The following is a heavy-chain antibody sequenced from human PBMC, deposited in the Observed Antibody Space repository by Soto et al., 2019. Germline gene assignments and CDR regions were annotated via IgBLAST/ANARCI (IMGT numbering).Heavy chain of an antibody. V-gene: IGHV1-69*13. D-gene: IGHD3-22*01. J-gene: IGHJ4*02. CDR3: ARGFGYYSY. CDR2: IITIFGKT. CDR1: GYTFTNSG. Sequence: SVKVSCKASGYTFTNSGISWVRQAPGQGLEWMGGIITIFGKTNYAQKFQGRVSITADESTSTAYMELSSLRSEDTAVYYCARGFGYYSYWGQGTLVT.